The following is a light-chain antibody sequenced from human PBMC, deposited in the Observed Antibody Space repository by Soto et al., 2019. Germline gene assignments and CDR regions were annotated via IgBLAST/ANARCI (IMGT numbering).Light chain of an antibody. Sequence: QSALTQPASVSGSRGQSITISCSGTSNDVGGYDYVSWYQQHPGKAPKLIIFEVDNRPSGISFRFSGSKSGNTASLTISGLQSGDEADYYCSSFTGTTSLGVFGGGTKLTVL. CDR2: EVD. J-gene: IGLJ3*02. V-gene: IGLV2-14*03. CDR1: SNDVGGYDY. CDR3: SSFTGTTSLGV.